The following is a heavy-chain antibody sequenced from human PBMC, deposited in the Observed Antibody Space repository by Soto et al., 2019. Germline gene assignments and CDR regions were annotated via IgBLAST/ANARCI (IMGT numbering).Heavy chain of an antibody. Sequence: SVKVSCKVSGGTFSSYAISWVRQAPGQGLEWMGGIIPIFGTANYAQKFQGRVTITADESTSTAYMELSSLRSEDTAVYYCARGYYYDSSCPIRLFDYGGQGTLVTVSS. CDR3: ARGYYYDSSCPIRLFDY. D-gene: IGHD3-22*01. J-gene: IGHJ4*02. V-gene: IGHV1-69*13. CDR1: GGTFSSYA. CDR2: IIPIFGTA.